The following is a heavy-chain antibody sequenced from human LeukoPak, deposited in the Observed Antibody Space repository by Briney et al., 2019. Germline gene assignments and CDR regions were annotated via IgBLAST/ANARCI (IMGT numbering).Heavy chain of an antibody. CDR3: ARLSVLGYSYGLSFDY. D-gene: IGHD5-18*01. J-gene: IGHJ4*02. CDR1: GFAFSSYW. CDR2: IKQDGSEK. V-gene: IGHV3-7*03. Sequence: PGGSLRLSCAASGFAFSSYWMSWVRQAPGKGLEWVANIKQDGSEKYYVDSVKGRFTISRDNAKNSLYLQMNSLRAEDTAVYYCARLSVLGYSYGLSFDYWGQGTLVTVSS.